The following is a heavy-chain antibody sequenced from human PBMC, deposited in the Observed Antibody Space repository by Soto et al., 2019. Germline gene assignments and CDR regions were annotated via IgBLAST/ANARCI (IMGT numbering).Heavy chain of an antibody. V-gene: IGHV1-69*02. Sequence: QVQLVQSGAEVKKPGSSVKVSCKASGGTFSSYTISWVRQAPGQGLEWMGRIIPILGIANYAQKFQGRVTITADKSTSTAYMELSSLRSEDTAVYYRASGVRQSGMGVWGQGTTVTVSS. CDR1: GGTFSSYT. CDR2: IIPILGIA. CDR3: ASGVRQSGMGV. D-gene: IGHD3-10*01. J-gene: IGHJ6*02.